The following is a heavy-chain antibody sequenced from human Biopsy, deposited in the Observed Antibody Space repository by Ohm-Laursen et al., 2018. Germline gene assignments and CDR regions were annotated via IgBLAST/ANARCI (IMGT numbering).Heavy chain of an antibody. CDR3: AKGGYCTTTSCYMDVNY. J-gene: IGHJ4*02. V-gene: IGHV3-53*01. Sequence: SLRLSCTASGFTINSNYMNWARQAPGKGLEWVSVIYTGDITSYADSVKGRFTISRDASKNTLYLLMNSLRAEDTAMYYCAKGGYCTTTSCYMDVNYWGQGTLVTVSS. CDR2: IYTGDIT. D-gene: IGHD2-2*02. CDR1: GFTINSNY.